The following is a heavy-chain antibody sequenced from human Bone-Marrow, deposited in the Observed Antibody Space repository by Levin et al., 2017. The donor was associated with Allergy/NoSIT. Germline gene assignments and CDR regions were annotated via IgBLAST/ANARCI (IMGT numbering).Heavy chain of an antibody. Sequence: SETLSLTCTVSGGSISSYYWSWIRQPPGKGLEWIGYIYYSGSTNYNPSLKSRVTISVDTSKNQFSLKLSSVTAADTAVYYCARVSAAARAFDIWGQGTMVTVSS. CDR2: IYYSGST. J-gene: IGHJ3*02. CDR3: ARVSAAARAFDI. CDR1: GGSISSYY. D-gene: IGHD2-2*01. V-gene: IGHV4-59*01.